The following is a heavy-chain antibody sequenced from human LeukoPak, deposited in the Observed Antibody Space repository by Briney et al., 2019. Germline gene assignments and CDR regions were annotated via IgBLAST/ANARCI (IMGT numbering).Heavy chain of an antibody. D-gene: IGHD2-2*01. CDR2: ISGSGGST. V-gene: IGHV3-23*01. CDR3: AKSGGSSTYSHVDY. CDR1: GFTFSSYA. J-gene: IGHJ4*02. Sequence: PGGSLRLSCVVSGFTFSSYAMSWLRQAPGKGLEWVSPISGSGGSTYYAESVKGRFTICRDNSKNTLYLQMNSVRVEDTAVYYCAKSGGSSTYSHVDYWGQGTLVTVSS.